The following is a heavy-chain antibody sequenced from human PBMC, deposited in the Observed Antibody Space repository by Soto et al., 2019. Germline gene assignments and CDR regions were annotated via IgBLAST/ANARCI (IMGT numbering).Heavy chain of an antibody. CDR3: AILGAITSSTDLFDP. J-gene: IGHJ5*02. Sequence: GESLKISCKGSGYSFTSYWIGWVRQMPGKGLEWMGIIYPGDSDTRYSPSFQGQVTISADKSISTAYLQWSSLKASDTAMYYCAILGAITSSTDLFDPWGQRTLVTVSS. D-gene: IGHD2-2*01. CDR2: IYPGDSDT. CDR1: GYSFTSYW. V-gene: IGHV5-51*01.